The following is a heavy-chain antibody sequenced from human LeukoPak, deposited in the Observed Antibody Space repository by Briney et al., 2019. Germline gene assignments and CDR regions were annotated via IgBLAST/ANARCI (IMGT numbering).Heavy chain of an antibody. CDR1: GFTFSSYA. Sequence: GGSLRLSCAASGFTFSSYAMSWVRQAPGKGLEWVSAISGSGGSTYYADSVKGRFTISRDSSKNTLYLQMNSLRAEDTAVYYCAKDSASYSSSPFDYWGQGTLVTVSS. D-gene: IGHD6-13*01. CDR2: ISGSGGST. CDR3: AKDSASYSSSPFDY. V-gene: IGHV3-23*01. J-gene: IGHJ4*02.